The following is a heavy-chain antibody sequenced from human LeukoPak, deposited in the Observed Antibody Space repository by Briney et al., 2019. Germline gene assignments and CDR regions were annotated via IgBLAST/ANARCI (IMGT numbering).Heavy chain of an antibody. V-gene: IGHV3-48*04. CDR1: GFTFSSYS. CDR2: ISSSSSTI. D-gene: IGHD6-19*01. CDR3: ARGSGWFDY. J-gene: IGHJ4*02. Sequence: GGSLRLSCAASGFTFSSYSMNWVRQAPGKGLEWVSYISSSSSTIYYADSVKGRFTISRDNAKNPLYLQMNSLRAEDTAVYYCARGSGWFDYWGQGTLVTVSS.